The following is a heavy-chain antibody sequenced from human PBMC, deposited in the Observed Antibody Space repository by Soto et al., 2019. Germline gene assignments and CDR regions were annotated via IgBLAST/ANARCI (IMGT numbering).Heavy chain of an antibody. J-gene: IGHJ4*02. Sequence: SETLSLTCTVSGGSISSYYWSWIRQPPGKGLEWIGYIYYSGSTNYNPSLKSRITITVDTSKNQFSLKLSSVTAADTAVYYCARRSMYYDILTGYGATFDYWGQGTLVTVSS. D-gene: IGHD3-9*01. V-gene: IGHV4-59*08. CDR1: GGSISSYY. CDR3: ARRSMYYDILTGYGATFDY. CDR2: IYYSGST.